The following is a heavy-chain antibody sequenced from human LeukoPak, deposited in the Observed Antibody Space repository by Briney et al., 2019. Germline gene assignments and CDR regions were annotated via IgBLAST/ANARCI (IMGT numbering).Heavy chain of an antibody. CDR2: ISSSGSTI. D-gene: IGHD1-1*01. CDR1: GFTFSSYE. Sequence: GGSLRLSCAASGFTFSSYEMNWVRQAPGKGLEWVSYISSSGSTIYYADSVKGRFTISRDNAKNSLYLQMNSLRAEDTAVYYCARALERLPYYYYYMDVRGKGTTVTISS. CDR3: ARALERLPYYYYYMDV. V-gene: IGHV3-48*03. J-gene: IGHJ6*03.